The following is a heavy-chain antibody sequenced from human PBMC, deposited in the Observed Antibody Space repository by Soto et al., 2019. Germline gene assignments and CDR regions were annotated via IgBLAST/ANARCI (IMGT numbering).Heavy chain of an antibody. V-gene: IGHV3-48*01. J-gene: IGHJ6*03. CDR1: GLNFSSYS. CDR3: ARDAYCSGGSCYFQLWGPGYYYYMDV. Sequence: PGGSMRLSCAASGLNFSSYSMNWVRKAPGKGLEWVSYISSSSSTIYYADSVKGRFTISRDNAKNSLYLQMNSLRAEDTAVYYCARDAYCSGGSCYFQLWGPGYYYYMDVWGKGTTVTVSS. D-gene: IGHD2-15*01. CDR2: ISSSSSTI.